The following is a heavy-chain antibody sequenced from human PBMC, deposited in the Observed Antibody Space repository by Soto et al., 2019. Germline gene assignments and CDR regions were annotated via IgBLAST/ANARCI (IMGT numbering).Heavy chain of an antibody. D-gene: IGHD1-26*01. V-gene: IGHV1-2*02. Sequence: KVSCKASGYTFTGYYVHWERQAPGQGLERMGWINPNSGDTYLAQRFQGRVTMNRDTSIGTAYMELRGLTSDDTAEYYCAKGGAIVAAGTRVYLYNAMDVWGQGTTVTVSS. CDR2: INPNSGDT. CDR1: GYTFTGYY. CDR3: AKGGAIVAAGTRVYLYNAMDV. J-gene: IGHJ6*02.